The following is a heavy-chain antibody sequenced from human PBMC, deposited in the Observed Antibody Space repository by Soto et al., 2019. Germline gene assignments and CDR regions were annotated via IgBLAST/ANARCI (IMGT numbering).Heavy chain of an antibody. Sequence: SETLSLTCTVSGGSISSTTSYWGWIRQPPGKGLEWIGNMYYRGSTYFNPSLKSRVTISVDTSKNQFSLKVSSATAADTAVYSCARGHPNYYAMEVWDQGTTVTASS. CDR1: GGSISSTTSY. J-gene: IGHJ6*02. CDR3: ARGHPNYYAMEV. D-gene: IGHD2-8*01. V-gene: IGHV4-39*02. CDR2: MYYRGST.